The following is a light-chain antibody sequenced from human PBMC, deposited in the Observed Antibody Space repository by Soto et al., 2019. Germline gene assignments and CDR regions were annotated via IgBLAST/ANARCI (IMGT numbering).Light chain of an antibody. J-gene: IGLJ3*02. CDR3: SSFTTTNGHWV. Sequence: QSVLTQPASVSGSPGQSITISCAGTSRDIGAYDYVSWYRQHPGKPPEVIIYDVVNRPSGVSNRISAAKSGNAASLTISGLQAEDEADYYCSSFTTTNGHWVFGGGTKLTVL. CDR1: SRDIGAYDY. CDR2: DVV. V-gene: IGLV2-14*03.